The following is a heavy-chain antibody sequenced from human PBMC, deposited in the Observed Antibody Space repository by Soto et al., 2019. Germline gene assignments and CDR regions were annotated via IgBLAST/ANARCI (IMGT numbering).Heavy chain of an antibody. D-gene: IGHD4-17*01. CDR2: IYYSGST. J-gene: IGHJ5*02. V-gene: IGHV4-31*03. CDR3: ARRWGDYTHPNWFDP. Sequence: QVQLQESGPGLVKPSQTLSLTCTVSGGSISSGGYYWSWISQHPGKGLEWIGYIYYSGSTYYNPSLKSRVTISVDTSKNQFSLKLSSVTAADTAVYYCARRWGDYTHPNWFDPWGQGTLVTVSS. CDR1: GGSISSGGYY.